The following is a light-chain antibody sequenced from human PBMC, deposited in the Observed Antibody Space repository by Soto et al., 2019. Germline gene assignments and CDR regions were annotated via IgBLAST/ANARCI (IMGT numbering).Light chain of an antibody. CDR3: SSYESTLL. CDR2: DVS. V-gene: IGLV2-14*01. J-gene: IGLJ2*01. Sequence: QSALTQPASVSGSPGQSITISCTGTSSDVGANNYVSWYQQQPGKVPKLIIYDVSYRPSWVSYRFSGSKSGNTASLSISGLQAEDEADYYCSSYESTLLFGGGTKLTVL. CDR1: SSDVGANNY.